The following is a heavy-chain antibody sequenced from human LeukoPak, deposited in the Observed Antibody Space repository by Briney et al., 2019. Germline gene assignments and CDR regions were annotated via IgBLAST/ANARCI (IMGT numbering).Heavy chain of an antibody. D-gene: IGHD3-10*01. CDR2: ISGSGGST. V-gene: IGHV3-23*01. J-gene: IGHJ4*02. Sequence: GGSLRLSCAASGFTFSSYAISWVRQAPGKGLEWVSAISGSGGSTYYADSVKGRFTISRDNSKNTLYLQMNSLRAEDTAVYYCAKDREVRGVTYFDYWGQGTLVTVSS. CDR3: AKDREVRGVTYFDY. CDR1: GFTFSSYA.